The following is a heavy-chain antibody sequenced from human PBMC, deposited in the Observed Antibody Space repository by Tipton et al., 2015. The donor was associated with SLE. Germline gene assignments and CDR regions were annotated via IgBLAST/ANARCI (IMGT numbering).Heavy chain of an antibody. CDR2: ISWDGGST. CDR3: AKADYDDTDYYYYGLDV. J-gene: IGHJ6*02. CDR1: GFTFDDYA. Sequence: GSLRLSCAASGFTFDDYAMHWVRQAPGKGLEWVSLISWDGGSTYYADSVKGRFTISRDNSKNSLFLQMNSLRGEDTALYYCAKADYDDTDYYYYGLDVWGQGTTVTVSS. V-gene: IGHV3-43D*04. D-gene: IGHD3-16*01.